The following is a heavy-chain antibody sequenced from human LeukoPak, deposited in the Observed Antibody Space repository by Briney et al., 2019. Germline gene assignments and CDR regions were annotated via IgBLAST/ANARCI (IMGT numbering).Heavy chain of an antibody. Sequence: PSETLSLTCTVSGGSISSSSYYWGWIRQPPGTGLEWIGSIYYSGSTYYNPSLKSRVTISVDTSKNQFSLKLSSVTAADTAVYYCARRGRHYDFWSGYYKRKGYFDYWGQGTLVTVSS. J-gene: IGHJ4*02. D-gene: IGHD3-3*01. CDR2: IYYSGST. V-gene: IGHV4-39*01. CDR1: GGSISSSSYY. CDR3: ARRGRHYDFWSGYYKRKGYFDY.